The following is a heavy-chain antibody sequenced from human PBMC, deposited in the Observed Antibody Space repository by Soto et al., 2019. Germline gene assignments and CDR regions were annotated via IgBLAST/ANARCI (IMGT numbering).Heavy chain of an antibody. CDR2: LNHFGSA. CDR1: GGSFSGYY. V-gene: IGHV4-34*01. Sequence: TSETLSLTCRVNGGSFSGYYWNWVRQSPGMGLEWIGDLNHFGSANYNPSLKSRVTISLDTSKNQFSLKLSSVTAEDTAVYYCARPTSRITNGAFDIWGQGTMVTVSS. J-gene: IGHJ3*02. CDR3: ARPTSRITNGAFDI. D-gene: IGHD3-10*01.